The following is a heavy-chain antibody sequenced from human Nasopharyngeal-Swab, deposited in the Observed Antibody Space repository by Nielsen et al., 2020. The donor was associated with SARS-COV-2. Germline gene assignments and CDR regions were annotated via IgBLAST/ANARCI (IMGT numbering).Heavy chain of an antibody. J-gene: IGHJ5*02. CDR2: IKNTVDGGTT. CDR3: THFRGWGWFDP. Sequence: RGSLTLSCVASGFILSSYEMNWVSQAPGKGPEWIARIKNTVDGGTTDYAAPVKGRITLSRDDSQNALILHMNSLKSEDTGVYYCTHFRGWGWFDPWGQGTLVTVSS. D-gene: IGHD3-10*01. CDR1: GFILSSYE. V-gene: IGHV3-15*05.